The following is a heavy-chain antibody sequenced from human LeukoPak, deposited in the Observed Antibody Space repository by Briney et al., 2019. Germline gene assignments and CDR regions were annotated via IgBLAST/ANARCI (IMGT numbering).Heavy chain of an antibody. Sequence: GGTLRLSCVASGFTFSTYGMSWVRQAPGKGLEWVSAISGSGGSTYYADSVKGRFTISRDNSKNTLYLQMNSLRAEDTAVYYCARGYDGSGYYYRNWYFDLWGRGTLVTVSS. CDR3: ARGYDGSGYYYRNWYFDL. CDR1: GFTFSTYG. V-gene: IGHV3-23*01. D-gene: IGHD3-22*01. CDR2: ISGSGGST. J-gene: IGHJ2*01.